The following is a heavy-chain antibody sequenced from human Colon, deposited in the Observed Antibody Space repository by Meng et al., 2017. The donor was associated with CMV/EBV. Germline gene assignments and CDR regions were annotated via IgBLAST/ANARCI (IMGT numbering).Heavy chain of an antibody. CDR3: ASTGPLYGLYFCY. CDR1: GSSFSNSW. D-gene: IGHD2-8*01. J-gene: IGHJ4*02. V-gene: IGHV3-7*01. Sequence: GGSLRLSCAASGSSFSNSWMIWVRRAPGKGLEWVAKTNEDGSDKYYVDPVKGRFTIFRDNAKNSVYLQMNSLRAEDTAVYYCASTGPLYGLYFCYWGQGTLVTVSS. CDR2: TNEDGSDK.